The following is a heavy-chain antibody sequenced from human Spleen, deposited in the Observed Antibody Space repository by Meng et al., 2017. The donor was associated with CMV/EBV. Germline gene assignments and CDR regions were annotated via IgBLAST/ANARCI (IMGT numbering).Heavy chain of an antibody. CDR1: GFTFSSYD. Sequence: GESLKISCAASGFTFSSYDMHWVRQATGKGLEWVSAIGTAGDTYYSGSVKGRFTISRENAKNSLYLQMNSLRAGDTAVYYCARATASITTPYYYYGMDVWGQGTTFTVSS. CDR2: IGTAGDT. V-gene: IGHV3-13*01. D-gene: IGHD6-6*01. J-gene: IGHJ6*02. CDR3: ARATASITTPYYYYGMDV.